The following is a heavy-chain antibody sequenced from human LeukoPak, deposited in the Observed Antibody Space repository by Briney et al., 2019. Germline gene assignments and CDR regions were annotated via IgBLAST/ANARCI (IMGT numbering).Heavy chain of an antibody. J-gene: IGHJ4*02. D-gene: IGHD1-26*01. V-gene: IGHV4-59*08. CDR2: NNYVGSA. Sequence: SETLSLTCTVSGGSISSHYWSWIRQPPGKGLEDIGYNNYVGSADYNPSLKSRVTISVDTPKNQFSLKLSSVTAADTAVYYCARHYDGRESRSYYEDYWGQGTLVIVSS. CDR3: ARHYDGRESRSYYEDY. CDR1: GGSISSHY.